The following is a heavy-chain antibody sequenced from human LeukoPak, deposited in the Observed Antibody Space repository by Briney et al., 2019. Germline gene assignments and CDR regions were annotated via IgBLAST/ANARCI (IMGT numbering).Heavy chain of an antibody. CDR3: AKQYYDILTGYSLYFDY. D-gene: IGHD3-9*01. CDR2: IIPILGIA. Sequence: SVKVSCKASGGTFSSYAISWVRQAPGQGLEWMGRIIPILGIANYAQKFQGRVTITADKSTSTAYMELSSLRSEDTAVYYCAKQYYDILTGYSLYFDYWGQGTLVTVSS. CDR1: GGTFSSYA. J-gene: IGHJ4*02. V-gene: IGHV1-69*04.